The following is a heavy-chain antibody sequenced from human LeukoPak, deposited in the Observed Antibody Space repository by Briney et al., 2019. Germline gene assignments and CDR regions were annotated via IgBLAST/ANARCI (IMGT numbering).Heavy chain of an antibody. CDR2: VNPSGDNT. V-gene: IGHV1-46*01. CDR1: GYTFTSYY. Sequence: ASVKVSCKASGYTFTSYYLGWVRQAPGQGLEWMGIVNPSGDNTGYAQKFQGRVTMTRDTSTSTLYMELSGLGYEDTAVYYCARVRGGGSYSDYWGQGTPVTVSS. CDR3: ARVRGGGSYSDY. J-gene: IGHJ4*02. D-gene: IGHD1-26*01.